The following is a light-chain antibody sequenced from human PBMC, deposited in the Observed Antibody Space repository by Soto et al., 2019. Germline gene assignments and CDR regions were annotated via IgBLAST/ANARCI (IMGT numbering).Light chain of an antibody. Sequence: EVLMTQSPDTLYVSPGERVTLSCRASQSVSDYLAWYQQKPGQGPRLLVYRASTRTLGIPARFSGSESGTEFTLTISSLQSEDFAVYYCQQYNSWPITFGQGTRLEIK. CDR3: QQYNSWPIT. CDR2: RAS. J-gene: IGKJ5*01. V-gene: IGKV3-15*01. CDR1: QSVSDY.